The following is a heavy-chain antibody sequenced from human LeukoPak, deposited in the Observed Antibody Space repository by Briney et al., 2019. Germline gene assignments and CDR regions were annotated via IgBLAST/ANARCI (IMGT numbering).Heavy chain of an antibody. J-gene: IGHJ4*02. V-gene: IGHV4-39*01. Sequence: SETLSLTCTVSGGSIRSSDYYWAWIRQPPGRSLEWIGSIYYSGNTHYNPSLKSRVTISVDTSKNQFSLKLSSVTAADTAVYYCARQGLIVMAGVGDFDYWGQGTLVTVSS. CDR2: IYYSGNT. CDR1: GGSIRSSDYY. CDR3: ARQGLIVMAGVGDFDY. D-gene: IGHD5-24*01.